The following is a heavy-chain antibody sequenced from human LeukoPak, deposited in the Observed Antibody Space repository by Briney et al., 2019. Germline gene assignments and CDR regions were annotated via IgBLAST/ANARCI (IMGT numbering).Heavy chain of an antibody. Sequence: SVKVSCKTSGDTFSSYAINWLRQAPGQGLEWMGGIIPIFGTANYVQKFQGRVTITTDESTSTAYMELSSLRSEDTAMYYCARVKYSSSSGGYYYYYMDVWGKGTTVTVSS. CDR3: ARVKYSSSSGGYYYYYMDV. J-gene: IGHJ6*03. CDR1: GDTFSSYA. D-gene: IGHD6-6*01. CDR2: IIPIFGTA. V-gene: IGHV1-69*05.